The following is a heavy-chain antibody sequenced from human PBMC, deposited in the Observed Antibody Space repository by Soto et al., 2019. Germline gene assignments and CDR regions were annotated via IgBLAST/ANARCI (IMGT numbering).Heavy chain of an antibody. J-gene: IGHJ4*02. V-gene: IGHV3-74*01. D-gene: IGHD1-20*01. CDR2: INTDESST. Sequence: EVQLVESGGGLVQPGGFLRLSCAASGFTFSSYWMHWVRQAPGKGLVWVSRINTDESSTTYADSVKGRFTISRDNAKNTLYLQMNSLRAEDTAVYYCARRGPVTGLAYWGQGTLVTVSS. CDR1: GFTFSSYW. CDR3: ARRGPVTGLAY.